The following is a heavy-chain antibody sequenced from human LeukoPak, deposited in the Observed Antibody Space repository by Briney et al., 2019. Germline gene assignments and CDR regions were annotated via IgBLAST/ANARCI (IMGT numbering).Heavy chain of an antibody. D-gene: IGHD1-26*01. V-gene: IGHV3-23*01. J-gene: IGHJ3*02. CDR3: AKGLEESGSYGGSAFDI. CDR1: GFTFKNYG. Sequence: GGTLRLSCAASGFTFKNYGMTWVRQAPGQGLEWVSAISGGSGSSTYYAGSVKGRFSISRDNSKNTLYLQMNSLRAEDTAVYYCAKGLEESGSYGGSAFDIWGQGTMVTVSS. CDR2: ISGGSGSST.